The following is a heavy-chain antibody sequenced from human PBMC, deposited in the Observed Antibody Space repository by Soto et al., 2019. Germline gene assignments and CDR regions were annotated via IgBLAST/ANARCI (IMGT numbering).Heavy chain of an antibody. CDR3: TTARVVYYDFWSGYYDGMDV. CDR2: IKSRTDGGTT. V-gene: IGHV3-15*07. D-gene: IGHD3-3*01. CDR1: GFTFSNAW. Sequence: GGSLRLSCAASGFTFSNAWMNRVRQAPGKGLEWVGRIKSRTDGGTTDYAAPVKGRFTISRDDSKNTLYLQMNSLKTEDTAVYYCTTARVVYYDFWSGYYDGMDVWGQGTTVTVSS. J-gene: IGHJ6*02.